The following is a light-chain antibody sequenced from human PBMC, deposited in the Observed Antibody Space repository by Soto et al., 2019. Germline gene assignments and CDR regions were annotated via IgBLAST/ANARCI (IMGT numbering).Light chain of an antibody. J-gene: IGLJ1*01. CDR2: EVS. CDR1: SSDIGDYNY. V-gene: IGLV2-14*01. Sequence: QSALTQPASVSGSPGQSIAISCTGTSSDIGDYNYVSWYQQHPGKAPKLMIYEVSYRPSGVSNRFSGSKSGSTASLTISGLRPEDEADYYCSSYTSSSTLIFGXGTKVTVL. CDR3: SSYTSSSTLI.